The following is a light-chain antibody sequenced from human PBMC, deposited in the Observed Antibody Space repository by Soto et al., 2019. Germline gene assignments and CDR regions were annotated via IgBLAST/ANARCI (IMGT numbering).Light chain of an antibody. J-gene: IGKJ5*01. Sequence: DIQMTQSPSSLSASVGDRVTITCRASQSISSLLAWYQQKPGRAPTLLIYKASTLVSGVPSRFRGSTSGTEFTLTISSLQPDDFATYYCQQYNSYPLTFGQGTRLEIK. CDR1: QSISSL. CDR2: KAS. CDR3: QQYNSYPLT. V-gene: IGKV1-5*03.